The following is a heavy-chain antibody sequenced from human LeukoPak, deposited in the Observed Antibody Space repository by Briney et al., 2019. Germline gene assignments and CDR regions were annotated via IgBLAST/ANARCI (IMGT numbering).Heavy chain of an antibody. Sequence: SETLSLTCTVSGGSISSYYWSWIRQPPGKGLEWIGYIFYSGSTNSKHSLQSRVTISLDTSKNQFSLRLSSVTAADTAVYFCARAPPGYYYDSSGYYLHDAFDIWGQGTMVAVSS. D-gene: IGHD3-22*01. CDR3: ARAPPGYYYDSSGYYLHDAFDI. J-gene: IGHJ3*02. V-gene: IGHV4-59*01. CDR1: GGSISSYY. CDR2: IFYSGST.